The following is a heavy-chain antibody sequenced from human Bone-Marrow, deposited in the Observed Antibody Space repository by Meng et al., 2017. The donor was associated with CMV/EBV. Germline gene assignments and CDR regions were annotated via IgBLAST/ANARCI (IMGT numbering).Heavy chain of an antibody. CDR3: ARAQRWDIWFDP. CDR2: INTYSCYT. Sequence: ASVKVSCKASGYTFTNYYMYWVRQAPGLGLEWLGWINTYSCYTNYAQKLQGRVTMTTDTSTSTAYMELRSLRSDDTAVYYCARAQRWDIWFDPWGQGTRVTVSS. CDR1: GYTFTNYY. V-gene: IGHV1-18*04. J-gene: IGHJ5*02. D-gene: IGHD4-23*01.